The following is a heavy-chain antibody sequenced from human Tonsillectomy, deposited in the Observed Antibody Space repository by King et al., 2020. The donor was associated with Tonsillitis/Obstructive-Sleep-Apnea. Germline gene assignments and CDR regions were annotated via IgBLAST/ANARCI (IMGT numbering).Heavy chain of an antibody. CDR3: ARDMKADYGVDY. V-gene: IGHV3-21*01. CDR1: VFTCSSSS. D-gene: IGHD4-17*01. Sequence: VQLVDSGGGLVMPGGSLRLSCSASVFTCSSSSMNWVRQALGKWLEWVSSISISSSYIYYADSLKGRFTISRDNAKNSLYLQMNSLRAEDTAVYYCARDMKADYGVDYWGQGTLVTVSS. CDR2: ISISSSYI. J-gene: IGHJ4*02.